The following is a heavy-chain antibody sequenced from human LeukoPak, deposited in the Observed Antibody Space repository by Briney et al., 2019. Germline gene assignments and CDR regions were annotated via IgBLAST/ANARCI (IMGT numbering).Heavy chain of an antibody. CDR2: IFHSGST. D-gene: IGHD5-18*01. V-gene: IGHV4-59*01. J-gene: IGHJ3*02. CDR1: GGSISSYY. Sequence: PSETLSLTCTVSGGSISSYYWSWIRQPPGKGLEWIGNIFHSGSTNYNPSLKSRVTISVDTSKNQFSLKLDSVTAADTAVYYCARVRYSYGNAFDIWGQGTMVTVSS. CDR3: ARVRYSYGNAFDI.